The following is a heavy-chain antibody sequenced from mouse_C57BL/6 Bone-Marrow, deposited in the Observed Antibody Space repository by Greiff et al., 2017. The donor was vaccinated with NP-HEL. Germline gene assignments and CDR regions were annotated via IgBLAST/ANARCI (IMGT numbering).Heavy chain of an antibody. V-gene: IGHV1-81*01. Sequence: QVQLQQSGAELARPGASVKLSCKASGYTFTSYGISWVKQRTGQGLEWIGEIYPRSGNTYYNEKFKGKATLTAEKSYSTAYMELRSLTSEDSAVYFCARIDYYGSRGPSWFAYWGQGTLVTVSA. D-gene: IGHD1-1*01. CDR1: GYTFTSYG. CDR2: IYPRSGNT. J-gene: IGHJ3*01. CDR3: ARIDYYGSRGPSWFAY.